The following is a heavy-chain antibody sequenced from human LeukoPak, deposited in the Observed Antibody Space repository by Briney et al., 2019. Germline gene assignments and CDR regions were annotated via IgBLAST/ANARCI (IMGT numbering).Heavy chain of an antibody. V-gene: IGHV1-24*01. Sequence: SSVKVSCKVSGYTLTELSMHWVRQAPGKGLEWMGGFDPEDGETIYAQKFQGRVTMTEDTSTDTAYMELSSLRSEDTAVYYCATSAVAVYYFDYWGQGTLVTVSS. CDR1: GYTLTELS. CDR3: ATSAVAVYYFDY. CDR2: FDPEDGET. D-gene: IGHD6-19*01. J-gene: IGHJ4*02.